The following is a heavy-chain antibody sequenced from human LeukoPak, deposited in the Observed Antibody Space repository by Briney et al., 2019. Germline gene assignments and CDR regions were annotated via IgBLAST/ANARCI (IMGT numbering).Heavy chain of an antibody. CDR3: ARRGYYDSSGYSPLFDY. D-gene: IGHD3-22*01. CDR1: GSTFSAYA. V-gene: IGHV3-23*01. Sequence: GGSLRLSYAASGSTFSAYAMSWARQPPGKGLKWLPVISGNGGTTYYADSVKGRFTISRDNSKNTLYLQMNNLRAEDTAVYYCARRGYYDSSGYSPLFDYWGQGTLVTVSS. CDR2: ISGNGGTT. J-gene: IGHJ4*02.